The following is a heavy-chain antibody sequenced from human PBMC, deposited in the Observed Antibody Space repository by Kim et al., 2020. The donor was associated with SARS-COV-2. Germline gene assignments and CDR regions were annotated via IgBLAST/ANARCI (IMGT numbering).Heavy chain of an antibody. CDR2: ISSSGSTI. D-gene: IGHD6-19*01. CDR1: GFSFSTSE. V-gene: IGHV3-48*03. CDR3: ARLAYNSGWDDA. Sequence: GGSLRLSCVASGFSFSTSEMNWVRQAPGKGLEWVSYISSSGSTIYYRDSVKGRFTVSRDNAKNSLHLHMVSLRVDDTASYYCARLAYNSGWDDAWGQGALVTVSS. J-gene: IGHJ5*02.